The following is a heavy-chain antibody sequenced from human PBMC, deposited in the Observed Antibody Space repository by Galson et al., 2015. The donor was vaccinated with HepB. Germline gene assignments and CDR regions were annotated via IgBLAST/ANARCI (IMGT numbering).Heavy chain of an antibody. CDR1: GFTFSSYA. J-gene: IGHJ6*03. D-gene: IGHD6-6*01. V-gene: IGHV3-23*01. CDR3: AKDAWGYSSSSDYYYYMDV. CDR2: ISGSGGST. Sequence: SLRLSCAASGFTFSSYAMSWVRQAPGKGLEWVSAISGSGGSTYYADSVKGRFTISRDNSKNTLYLQMNSLRAEDTAVYYCAKDAWGYSSSSDYYYYMDVWGKGTTVTVSS.